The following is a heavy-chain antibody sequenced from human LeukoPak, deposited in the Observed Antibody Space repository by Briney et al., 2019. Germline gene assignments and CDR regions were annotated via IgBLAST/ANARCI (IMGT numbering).Heavy chain of an antibody. CDR3: AKGRYSGDWSYYFDY. CDR1: GFTFSSYW. Sequence: GGSLRLSCAASGFTFSSYWMHWVRQAPGKGLEWVSYISGTSSHTTYADSMKGRFTISRDNAKNSLYLQMNSLRGEDTAVYYCAKGRYSGDWSYYFDYWGQGTLVTVSS. CDR2: ISGTSSHT. V-gene: IGHV3-21*04. J-gene: IGHJ4*02. D-gene: IGHD6-19*01.